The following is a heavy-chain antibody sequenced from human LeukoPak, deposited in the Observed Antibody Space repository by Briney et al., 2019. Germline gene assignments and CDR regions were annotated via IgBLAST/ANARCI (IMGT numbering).Heavy chain of an antibody. CDR2: ISVSGGST. J-gene: IGHJ6*03. CDR3: ARIQEYYYYYMDV. CDR1: AFTFSRYV. V-gene: IGHV3-23*01. Sequence: GGTLRLSCAASAFTFSRYVMIWVRQAPGKGLEWVSGISVSGGSTYYADSVKGRFTISRDNAKNSLYLQMNSLRVEDTAVYYCARIQEYYYYYMDVWGKGTTVTVSS.